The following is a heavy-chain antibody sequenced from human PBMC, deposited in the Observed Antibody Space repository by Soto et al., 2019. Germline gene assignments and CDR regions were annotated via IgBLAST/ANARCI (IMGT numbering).Heavy chain of an antibody. CDR1: GFTFSAYW. Sequence: HPGGSLRLSCAASGFTFSAYWMHWVRQPPGKGLVWVSRISLDGSNTIYADSVKGRFTISRDNARNTLYLQMNSLRVEDTAVYYCTRAYTYGMDVWGQGTTVTVSS. D-gene: IGHD5-18*01. CDR2: ISLDGSNT. V-gene: IGHV3-74*01. J-gene: IGHJ6*02. CDR3: TRAYTYGMDV.